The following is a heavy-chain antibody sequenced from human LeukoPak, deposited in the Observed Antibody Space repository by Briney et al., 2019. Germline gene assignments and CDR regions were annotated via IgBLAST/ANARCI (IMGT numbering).Heavy chain of an antibody. D-gene: IGHD5-18*01. CDR1: GFTFSSYN. CDR3: ARESGGYIYGYYFDY. J-gene: IGHJ4*02. Sequence: GGSLRLSCAASGFTFSSYNMNWVRQAPGKGLEWVSSISSGSYIYYADSMKGRFTISRDNAKNSLYLQMNSLRAEDTAVYYCARESGGYIYGYYFDYWGQGTLVTVSS. V-gene: IGHV3-21*01. CDR2: ISSGSYI.